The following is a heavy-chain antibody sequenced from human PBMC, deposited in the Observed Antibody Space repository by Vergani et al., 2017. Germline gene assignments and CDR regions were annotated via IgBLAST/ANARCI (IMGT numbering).Heavy chain of an antibody. V-gene: IGHV3-15*01. D-gene: IGHD2-8*02. CDR3: TTLSPYWAHW. Sequence: EVQLVESGGGLVQPGRSLRLSCTASGFTFGDYAMSWFRQAPGKGLEWVGRIKSKIDGGTTDYAAPVKCRFTISRDDSTNMLYLHMNSLKTEDTAVSYCTTLSPYWAHWWGQGTLVNVSS. J-gene: IGHJ4*02. CDR2: IKSKIDGGTT. CDR1: GFTFGDYA.